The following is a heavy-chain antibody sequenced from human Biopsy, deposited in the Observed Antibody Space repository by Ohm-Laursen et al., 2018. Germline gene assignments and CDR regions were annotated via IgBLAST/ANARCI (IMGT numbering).Heavy chain of an antibody. D-gene: IGHD1-26*01. J-gene: IGHJ4*02. CDR3: WAFRASWDTKEGGDY. Sequence: TLSLTCTVSGVSISVDGYYWAWIRQLPGKGLDWIGYIYHSGTTYYNPSLKSRLTMSVDTSKNEFSLRLRSVTAADTAVYFFWAFRASWDTKEGGDYLGQGTLVTVSS. CDR1: GVSISVDGYY. V-gene: IGHV4-31*03. CDR2: IYHSGTT.